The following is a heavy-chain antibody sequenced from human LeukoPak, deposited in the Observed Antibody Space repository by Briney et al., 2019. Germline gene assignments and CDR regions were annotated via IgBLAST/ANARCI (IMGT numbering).Heavy chain of an antibody. D-gene: IGHD6-19*01. CDR2: ISSSSSYI. Sequence: GGSLRLSCAASGFTFSSYSMNWVRQAPGKGLEWVSSISSSSSYIYYADSVKGRFTISRDNSKNTLYLQMNSLRAEDTAVYYCAKGLAVAGDYYYYYGMDVWGQGTTVTVSS. CDR1: GFTFSSYS. CDR3: AKGLAVAGDYYYYYGMDV. J-gene: IGHJ6*02. V-gene: IGHV3-21*04.